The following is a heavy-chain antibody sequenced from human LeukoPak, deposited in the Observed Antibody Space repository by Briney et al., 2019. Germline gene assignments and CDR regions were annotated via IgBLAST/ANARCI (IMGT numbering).Heavy chain of an antibody. V-gene: IGHV3-30*02. D-gene: IGHD4-17*01. CDR3: AKDPSYGDPLDY. Sequence: GGSLRLSCAVSGFTFSTYGMHWVRQAPGKGLEWVAFIRYDGSNEYADSVKGRFTISRDNSKNTLYLQMNSLRAEDTAVYYCAKDPSYGDPLDYWGQGTLVTVSS. J-gene: IGHJ4*02. CDR1: GFTFSTYG. CDR2: IRYDGSNE.